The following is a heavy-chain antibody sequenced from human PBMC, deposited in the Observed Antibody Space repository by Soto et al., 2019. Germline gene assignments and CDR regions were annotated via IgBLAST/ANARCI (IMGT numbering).Heavy chain of an antibody. J-gene: IGHJ5*02. D-gene: IGHD2-15*01. CDR3: ARADCSGGSCLFDP. V-gene: IGHV4-30-2*01. CDR1: GGPISSGGYS. CDR2: IYHSGST. Sequence: SETLSLTCAVSGGPISSGGYSWSWIRQPPGKGLEWIGYIYHSGSTYYNPSLKGRVTISVDRSKNQFSLKLSSVTAADTAVYYCARADCSGGSCLFDPWGQGTLVTVSS.